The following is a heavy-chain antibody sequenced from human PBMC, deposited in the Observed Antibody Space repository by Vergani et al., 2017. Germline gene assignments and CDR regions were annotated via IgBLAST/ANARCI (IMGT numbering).Heavy chain of an antibody. CDR3: ARGRAEYSSSGPLDY. V-gene: IGHV1-18*01. Sequence: QVQLVQSGAEVKKPGASVKVSCKASGYTFTSYGISWVRQAPGQGLEWMGWISAYNGNTNYAQKLQGRVTMTTDTSTSTAYMALRSLRSDATAVYYCARGRAEYSSSGPLDYWGQGTLVTVSS. J-gene: IGHJ4*02. D-gene: IGHD6-13*01. CDR1: GYTFTSYG. CDR2: ISAYNGNT.